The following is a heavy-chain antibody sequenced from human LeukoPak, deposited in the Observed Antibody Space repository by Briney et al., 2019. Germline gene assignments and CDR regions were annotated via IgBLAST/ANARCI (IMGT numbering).Heavy chain of an antibody. CDR1: GYTFTGYY. CDR2: INPNSGGT. D-gene: IGHD3-10*01. Sequence: ASVKVSCKASGYTFTGYYMHWVRQAPGQGLEWMGWINPNSGGTNYAQKFQGRVTMTRDTSISTAYMELSRLRSDDTAVYYCARVPLSYYGSGSYYKHSADYCGQGTLVTVSS. CDR3: ARVPLSYYGSGSYYKHSADY. J-gene: IGHJ4*02. V-gene: IGHV1-2*02.